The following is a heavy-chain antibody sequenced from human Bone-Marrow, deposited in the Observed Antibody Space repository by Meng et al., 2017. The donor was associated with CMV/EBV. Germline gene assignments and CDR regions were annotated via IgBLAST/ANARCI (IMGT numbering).Heavy chain of an antibody. Sequence: KVSCKGSGYNFTNNWISWVRQMPGKGLEWMGIIYPGDSDTRYSPSFQGQVTISADKSISTAYLQWSSLKASDTAMYYCARLGVLELRAVDYYCMDVWGQGTTVTVSS. CDR2: IYPGDSDT. J-gene: IGHJ6*02. CDR1: GYNFTNNW. V-gene: IGHV5-51*01. D-gene: IGHD1-7*01. CDR3: ARLGVLELRAVDYYCMDV.